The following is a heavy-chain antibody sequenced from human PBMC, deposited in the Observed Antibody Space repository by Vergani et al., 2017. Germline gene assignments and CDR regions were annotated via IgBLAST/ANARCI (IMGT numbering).Heavy chain of an antibody. V-gene: IGHV3-33*01. CDR2: TWYDGNNK. J-gene: IGHJ5*02. Sequence: QVQLVESGGGVVQPGRSLRLSCAALGFTFNTYGMHWVRQAPGKGLEWVAVTWYDGNNKQYADSVKGRFTISRDNSKSTMYLQMNSLRDEDTGVYYCARDLRLLYNRFDPWGQGTLVTVSS. CDR1: GFTFNTYG. D-gene: IGHD1-14*01. CDR3: ARDLRLLYNRFDP.